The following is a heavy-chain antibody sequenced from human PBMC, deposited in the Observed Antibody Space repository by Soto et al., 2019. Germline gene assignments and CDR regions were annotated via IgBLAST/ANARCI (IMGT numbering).Heavy chain of an antibody. Sequence: PGGSLRLSCVAPAFTSRNYAIHWIRQAPGKGLEWVSGFDFNSGRTGYADSVKGRFTISRDNAKNSLSLEMNSLRVEDTALYYCTKDLVPGGADVWGQGTTVTVS. V-gene: IGHV3-9*02. J-gene: IGHJ6*02. CDR2: FDFNSGRT. CDR3: TKDLVPGGADV. CDR1: AFTSRNYA. D-gene: IGHD3-16*01.